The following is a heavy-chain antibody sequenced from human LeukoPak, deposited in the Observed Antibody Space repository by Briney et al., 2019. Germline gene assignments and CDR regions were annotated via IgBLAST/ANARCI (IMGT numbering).Heavy chain of an antibody. V-gene: IGHV4-61*02. J-gene: IGHJ5*02. D-gene: IGHD3-10*01. CDR3: ARDQSLSGYYGSGSYYSFSWFDP. CDR2: IYTSGST. Sequence: SETLSLTCTVSGGSISSSSYYWAWIRQPAGKGLEWIGRIYTSGSTNYNPSLKSRVTMSVDTSKNQFSLKLSSVTAADTAVYYCARDQSLSGYYGSGSYYSFSWFDPWGQGTLVTVSS. CDR1: GGSISSSSYY.